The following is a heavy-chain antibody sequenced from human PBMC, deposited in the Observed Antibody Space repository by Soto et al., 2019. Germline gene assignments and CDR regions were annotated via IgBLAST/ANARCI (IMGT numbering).Heavy chain of an antibody. D-gene: IGHD2-8*01. J-gene: IGHJ2*01. Sequence: QVQLQESGPGLVKPSETLSLTCTVSGGSISSYYWSWIRQPPGKGLEWIGYIYYSGSTNYNPSLKSRVTISVDTSKNQFSLKLSSVTAADTAVYYCARVRDIVLMVYAEPNWYFDLWGRGTLVTVSS. CDR2: IYYSGST. V-gene: IGHV4-59*01. CDR3: ARVRDIVLMVYAEPNWYFDL. CDR1: GGSISSYY.